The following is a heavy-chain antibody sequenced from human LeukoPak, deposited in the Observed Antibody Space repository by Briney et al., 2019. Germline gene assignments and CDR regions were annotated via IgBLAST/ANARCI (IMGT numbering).Heavy chain of an antibody. CDR1: GFTFSSYG. Sequence: PGGSLRLFCAASGFTFSSYGMHWVRQAPGKGLEWVAFIRYDGSNKYYADSVKGRFTISRDNSKNTLYLQMNSLRGEDTAVYHCAKDGGIVVVPAPIDYWGQGTLVTVSS. D-gene: IGHD2-2*01. CDR3: AKDGGIVVVPAPIDY. CDR2: IRYDGSNK. V-gene: IGHV3-30*02. J-gene: IGHJ4*02.